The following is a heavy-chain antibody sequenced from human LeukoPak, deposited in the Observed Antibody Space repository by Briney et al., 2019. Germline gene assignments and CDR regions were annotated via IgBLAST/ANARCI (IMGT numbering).Heavy chain of an antibody. Sequence: GASVKVSCKASGYTFTSYAMHWVRQAPGQRLEWMGWINAGNGNTKYSQKFQGRVTITRDTSASTAYMELSSLRSEDTAVYYCARDVPEGPDYYYYYGMDVWGQGTTVTVSS. J-gene: IGHJ6*02. CDR3: ARDVPEGPDYYYYYGMDV. CDR1: GYTFTSYA. CDR2: INAGNGNT. V-gene: IGHV1-3*01.